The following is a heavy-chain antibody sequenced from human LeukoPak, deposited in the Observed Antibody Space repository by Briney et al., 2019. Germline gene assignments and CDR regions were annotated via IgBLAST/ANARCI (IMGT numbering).Heavy chain of an antibody. CDR2: ISYDGSNK. Sequence: GRSLRLSCAASGFTFSSYGMHWVRQAPGKGLEWVAVISYDGSNKYYADSVKGRFTISGDNSKNTLYLQMNSLRAEDTAVYYCAKDGHAGQQLAYYYYYGMDVWGQGTTVTVSS. V-gene: IGHV3-30*18. J-gene: IGHJ6*02. CDR1: GFTFSSYG. CDR3: AKDGHAGQQLAYYYYYGMDV. D-gene: IGHD6-13*01.